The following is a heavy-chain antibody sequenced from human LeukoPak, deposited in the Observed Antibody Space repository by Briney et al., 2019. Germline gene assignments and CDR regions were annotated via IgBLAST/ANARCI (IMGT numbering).Heavy chain of an antibody. CDR2: IYYSGST. CDR1: GGSISSYY. V-gene: IGHV4-59*08. J-gene: IGHJ4*02. D-gene: IGHD4-23*01. Sequence: PSETLSLTCTVSGGSISSYYWSWIRQPPGKGLEWIGYIYYSGSTNYNPSLKSRVTISVDTSKNQFSLKLSSVTAADTAVYYCARQARWFQKGYYFDYWGQGTLVTVSS. CDR3: ARQARWFQKGYYFDY.